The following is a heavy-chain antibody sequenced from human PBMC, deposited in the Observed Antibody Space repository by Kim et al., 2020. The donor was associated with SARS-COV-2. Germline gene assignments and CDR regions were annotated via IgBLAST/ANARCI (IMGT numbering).Heavy chain of an antibody. V-gene: IGHV4-31*03. CDR2: IYYSGST. CDR1: GGSISSGGYY. J-gene: IGHJ4*02. D-gene: IGHD6-13*01. Sequence: SETLSLTCTVSGGSISSGGYYWSWIRQHPGKGLEWIGYIYYSGSTYYNPSLKSRVTISVDTSKNQFSLKLSSVTAADTAVYYCARTNIAAAGTAFDYWGQGTLVTVSS. CDR3: ARTNIAAAGTAFDY.